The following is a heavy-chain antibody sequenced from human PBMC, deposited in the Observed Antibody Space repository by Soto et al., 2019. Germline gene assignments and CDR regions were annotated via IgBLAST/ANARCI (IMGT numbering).Heavy chain of an antibody. D-gene: IGHD5-18*01. Sequence: QVQLQESGPGLVKPSETLSLACTVSRGSISSYYWSWFRQTPGKGLEWMGYITHSGSTKYKPSLESRVMVSIDSSRLQFSLRLISVTAADTAVYSCASIPRGPSFGWFDHWGQGSLVIVSS. V-gene: IGHV4-59*01. CDR1: RGSISSYY. CDR3: ASIPRGPSFGWFDH. J-gene: IGHJ5*02. CDR2: ITHSGST.